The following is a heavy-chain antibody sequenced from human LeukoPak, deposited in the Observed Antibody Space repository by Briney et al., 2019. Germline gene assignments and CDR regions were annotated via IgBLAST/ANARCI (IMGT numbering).Heavy chain of an antibody. CDR2: IYYSGST. V-gene: IGHV4-59*01. D-gene: IGHD1-14*01. CDR3: ARSLAGPHWFDP. J-gene: IGHJ5*02. CDR1: GGSISSYY. Sequence: PSETLSLTCTVSGGSISSYYWSWIRQPPGKGLERIGYIYYSGSTNYNPSLKSRVTISVDTSKNQFSLKLSSVTAADTAVYYCARSLAGPHWFDPWGQGTLVTVSS.